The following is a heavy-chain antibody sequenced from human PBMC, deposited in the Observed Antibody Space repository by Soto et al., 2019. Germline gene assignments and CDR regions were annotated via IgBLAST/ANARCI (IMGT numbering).Heavy chain of an antibody. Sequence: EVQLVESGGGLVQPGGSLRLSCAASGFTFSDHYMDWVRQAPGKGLEWVGRIRNNANSYTTAYAASVKGRFSISRDDSKNSLYLKMDSLKTEDTAVYYCVSGYCSGGSCYSSPGNYWGQGTLVTVSS. J-gene: IGHJ4*02. CDR2: IRNNANSYTT. CDR3: VSGYCSGGSCYSSPGNY. V-gene: IGHV3-72*01. D-gene: IGHD2-15*01. CDR1: GFTFSDHY.